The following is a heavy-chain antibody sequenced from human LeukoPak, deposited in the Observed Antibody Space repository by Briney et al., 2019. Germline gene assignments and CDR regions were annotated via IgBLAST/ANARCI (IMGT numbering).Heavy chain of an antibody. Sequence: PGGSLRLSCAASGFTFNNAWMSWVRQAPGKGLEWVSSTFQGGGEIHYADSVRGRFTISRDNSRSTLFLQMNSLRGEDTAIYYCATYRQVMLPFEAWGQGTLVTVSS. D-gene: IGHD5-18*01. CDR2: TFQGGGEI. V-gene: IGHV3-53*01. J-gene: IGHJ5*02. CDR1: GFTFNNAW. CDR3: ATYRQVMLPFEA.